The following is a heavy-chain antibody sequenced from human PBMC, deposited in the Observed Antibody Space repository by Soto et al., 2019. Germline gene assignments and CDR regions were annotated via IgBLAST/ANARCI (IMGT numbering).Heavy chain of an antibody. CDR3: ARDVVRSIWGDS. V-gene: IGHV1-69*13. Sequence: ASVKVSCKASGGPFSTSSFVWVRQGPGQGLEWMGGIIPIFSKTNVAPKFQGRITFTADESTRTVCMDLSSLRSEDTAIYYCARDVVRSIWGDSWGQGTLVTVSS. J-gene: IGHJ4*02. CDR2: IIPIFSKT. D-gene: IGHD3-16*01. CDR1: GGPFSTSS.